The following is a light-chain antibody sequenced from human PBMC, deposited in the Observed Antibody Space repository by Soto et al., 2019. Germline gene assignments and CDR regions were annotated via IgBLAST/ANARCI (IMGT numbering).Light chain of an antibody. CDR3: SSYTTTSTYV. CDR2: DVS. CDR1: SSDVGSYNY. V-gene: IGLV2-14*01. Sequence: QSALTQPASVSGSPGQSITISCTGTSSDVGSYNYVSWYQQHPGKAPKVMIYDVSNRPSGVSYRFSGSKSGNTASQTISGLQAEDEADYYCSSYTTTSTYVFGTGTKLTVL. J-gene: IGLJ1*01.